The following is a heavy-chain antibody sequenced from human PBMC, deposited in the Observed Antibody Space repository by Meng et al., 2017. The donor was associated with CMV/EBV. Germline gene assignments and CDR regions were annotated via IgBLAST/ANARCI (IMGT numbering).Heavy chain of an antibody. J-gene: IGHJ6*02. D-gene: IGHD2-2*01. Sequence: ASVKVSCKASGYSFTTYAITWVRQAPGQGLEWMGWISADNGKTNYAQNLQGRLTMTTDTSTSTAYMELRSLRSGDTAVYYCARDLFVVVPADYGMDVWGQGTTVTVSS. CDR1: GYSFTTYA. CDR3: ARDLFVVVPADYGMDV. V-gene: IGHV1-18*01. CDR2: ISADNGKT.